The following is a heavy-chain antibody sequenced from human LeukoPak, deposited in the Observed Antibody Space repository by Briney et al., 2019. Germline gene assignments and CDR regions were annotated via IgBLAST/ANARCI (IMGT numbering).Heavy chain of an antibody. J-gene: IGHJ4*02. D-gene: IGHD1-26*01. V-gene: IGHV3-23*01. CDR2: ISGSGGTT. Sequence: GGSLRLSCAVSGLTFSSYAMSWVRQAPGKGLDWVSVISGSGGTTEYADSVKGRFTISRDNSKNTLYLQMNSLRAEDTAVYFCAKTMGAIDHDYWGQGTLVTVSS. CDR1: GLTFSSYA. CDR3: AKTMGAIDHDY.